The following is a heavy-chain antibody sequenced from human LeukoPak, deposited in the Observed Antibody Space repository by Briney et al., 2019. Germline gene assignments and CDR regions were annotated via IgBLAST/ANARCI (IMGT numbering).Heavy chain of an antibody. CDR2: IRSKAYGGTT. J-gene: IGHJ3*01. CDR1: GFTFNDYV. V-gene: IGHV3-49*04. Sequence: PGRSLRLSCTASGFTFNDYVLTWVRQAPGKGLEYVGFIRSKAYGGTTEYAASVKGRFTISRDDSKSIAYLQMNSLKTEDTALYYCTRGLTPYSSSSLFFWGQGAMVTVSS. CDR3: TRGLTPYSSSSLFF. D-gene: IGHD6-6*01.